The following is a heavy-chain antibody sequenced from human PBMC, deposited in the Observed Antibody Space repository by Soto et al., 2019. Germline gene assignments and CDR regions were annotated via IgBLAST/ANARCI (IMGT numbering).Heavy chain of an antibody. CDR3: ARDHYGSIDY. Sequence: GASVKVSCKASGYTFNSYGISWVRQAPGQGLEWMGWISAYNGNTNYAQKFQGRVTMTTDTSTSTAYMEVRSLRSDDTAVYYCARDHYGSIDYWGQGTLVTVSS. V-gene: IGHV1-18*01. CDR2: ISAYNGNT. J-gene: IGHJ4*02. CDR1: GYTFNSYG. D-gene: IGHD3-10*01.